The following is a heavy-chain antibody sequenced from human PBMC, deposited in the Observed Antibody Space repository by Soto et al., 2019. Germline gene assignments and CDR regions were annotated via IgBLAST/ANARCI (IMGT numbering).Heavy chain of an antibody. J-gene: IGHJ4*02. CDR1: GFSFSTYD. V-gene: IGHV3-23*01. CDR2: IIKNKGCT. CDR3: TKGAHLDS. Sequence: EVQVLESGGGLLHPGGSLRVSCAASGFSFSTYDMSWARQVPGKGLEWVSDIIKNKGCTNYAASVKGRFTISRDNSKNMLYLQMNSLRAEDTALYYCTKGAHLDSWGPGTLVTVSS. D-gene: IGHD3-16*01.